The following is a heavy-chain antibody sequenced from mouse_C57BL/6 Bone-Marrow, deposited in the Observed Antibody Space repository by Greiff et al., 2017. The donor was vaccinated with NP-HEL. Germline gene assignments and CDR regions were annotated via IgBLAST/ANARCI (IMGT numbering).Heavy chain of an antibody. CDR3: ARRGCPQEGFAY. CDR1: GFTFSSYG. Sequence: EVKLMESGGDLVKPGGSLKLSCAASGFTFSSYGMSWVRQTPDKRLEWVATISSGGSNTYYPDSVKGRFTISRDNAKNTLYLRMSSLQSEDTAMYYCARRGCPQEGFAYWGQGTLVTVSA. D-gene: IGHD3-3*01. J-gene: IGHJ3*01. CDR2: ISSGGSNT. V-gene: IGHV5-6*02.